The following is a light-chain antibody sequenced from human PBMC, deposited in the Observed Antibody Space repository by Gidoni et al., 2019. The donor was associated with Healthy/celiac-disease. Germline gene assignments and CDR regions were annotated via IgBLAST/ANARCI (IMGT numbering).Light chain of an antibody. V-gene: IGKV1-39*01. CDR3: QQNYNTPPI. CDR1: QIISSY. CDR2: AAS. J-gene: IGKJ1*01. Sequence: DIQITQSPPSLSASVGDRVTITCQASQIISSYLNWYQQKPGKAPKLLIYAASSLESGVPSRFSGSGSGTDFTLTISSLQPEDIATDYCQQNYNTPPIFGQGTKVEIK.